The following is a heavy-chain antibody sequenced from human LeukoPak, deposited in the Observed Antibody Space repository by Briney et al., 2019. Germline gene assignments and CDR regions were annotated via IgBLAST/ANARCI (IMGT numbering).Heavy chain of an antibody. V-gene: IGHV3-30*02. CDR1: GFTFSSFY. J-gene: IGHJ4*02. CDR3: ATGSGNYYDR. D-gene: IGHD3-3*01. CDR2: VHHDGNTK. Sequence: GGSLRLSCTTSGFTFSSFYMHWVRQAPGKGLEWVAVVHHDGNTKYYVDSVKGRFTISRDNSKNTLYLQMSTLRAEDTAIYYCATGSGNYYDRWGQGTLVTVSS.